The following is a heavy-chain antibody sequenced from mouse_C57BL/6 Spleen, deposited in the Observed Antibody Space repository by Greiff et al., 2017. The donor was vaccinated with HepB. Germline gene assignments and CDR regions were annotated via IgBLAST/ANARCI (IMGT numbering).Heavy chain of an antibody. J-gene: IGHJ1*03. CDR1: GFTFSSYG. D-gene: IGHD1-1*01. CDR2: ISSGGSYT. CDR3: ARPPYYDGSRGDWYFDV. V-gene: IGHV5-6*01. Sequence: EVQLVESGGDLVKPGGSLKLSCAASGFTFSSYGMSWVRQTPDKRLEWVATISSGGSYTYYPDSVKGRFTISRDNAKNTLYLQMSSLKSEDTAMYYCARPPYYDGSRGDWYFDVWGTGTTVTVSS.